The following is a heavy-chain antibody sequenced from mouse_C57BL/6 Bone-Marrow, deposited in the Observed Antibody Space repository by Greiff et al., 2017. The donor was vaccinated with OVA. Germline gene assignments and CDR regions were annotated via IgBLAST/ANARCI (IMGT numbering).Heavy chain of an antibody. J-gene: IGHJ3*01. CDR2: INPNNGGT. Sequence: EVQLQQSGPELVKPGASVKISCKASGYTFTDYYMNWVKQSHGKSLEWIGDINPNNGGTSYNQKFKGKATLTVDKSSSTAYMELRSLTSEDSAVYYCARGDGSSPAWFAYWGQGTLVTVSA. V-gene: IGHV1-26*01. CDR3: ARGDGSSPAWFAY. CDR1: GYTFTDYY. D-gene: IGHD1-1*01.